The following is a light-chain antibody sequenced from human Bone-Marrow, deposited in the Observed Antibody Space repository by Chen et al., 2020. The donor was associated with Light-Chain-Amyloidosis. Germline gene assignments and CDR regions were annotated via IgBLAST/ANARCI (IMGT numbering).Light chain of an antibody. CDR2: RDT. CDR3: QAADSSGTYEVI. CDR1: DLPTKY. Sequence: SYELTQPPSVSVSPGQTARITCSGDDLPTKYAYWYQQKPWQAPVLVIHRDTERPWGMSGRFAGSVSGTTATLTISGVQAEEEAEYHCQAADSSGTYEVIFGGGTKLTVL. J-gene: IGLJ2*01. V-gene: IGLV3-25*02.